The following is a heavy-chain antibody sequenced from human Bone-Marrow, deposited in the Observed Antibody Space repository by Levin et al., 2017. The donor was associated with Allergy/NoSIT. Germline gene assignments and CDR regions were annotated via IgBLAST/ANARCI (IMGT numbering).Heavy chain of an antibody. Sequence: PGGSLRLSCAASGFTFSNAWMSWVRQAPGKGLEWVGRIKSKTDGGTTDYAAPVKGRLTISRDDSKNTLYLQMNSLKTEDTAVYYCVDYGSGSYHYFDYWGQGTLVTVSS. CDR2: IKSKTDGGTT. D-gene: IGHD3-10*01. V-gene: IGHV3-15*01. CDR3: VDYGSGSYHYFDY. J-gene: IGHJ4*02. CDR1: GFTFSNAW.